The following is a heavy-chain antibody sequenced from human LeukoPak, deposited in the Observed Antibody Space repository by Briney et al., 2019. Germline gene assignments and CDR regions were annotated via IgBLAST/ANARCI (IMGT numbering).Heavy chain of an antibody. V-gene: IGHV4-59*01. CDR2: IYYSGSI. CDR1: GGSISSYC. Sequence: SETLSLTCTVSGGSISSYCWSWIRQPPGKGLEWIGYIYYSGSINYNPSLKSRVTISVDTSKNQFSLKLSSVTAADTAVYYCARDGGYGDLHWGQGTLVTVSS. J-gene: IGHJ4*02. D-gene: IGHD4-17*01. CDR3: ARDGGYGDLH.